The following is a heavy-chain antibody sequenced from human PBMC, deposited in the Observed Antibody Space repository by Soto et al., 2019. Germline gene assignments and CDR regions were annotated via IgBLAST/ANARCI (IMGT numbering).Heavy chain of an antibody. CDR1: GGNFRSQS. CDR2: AIPVLGVA. CDR3: ARDLDVAAPGTVETNYYYGMDV. V-gene: IGHV1-69*08. J-gene: IGHJ6*02. D-gene: IGHD6-13*01. Sequence: QVQLVQSGAEVKKPGSSVKVSCKASGGNFRSQSISISWVRQAPGQGLEWMGRAIPVLGVANYAQKFQGRVTITADKSTSTVYMELSSLRSEDTAIYYCARDLDVAAPGTVETNYYYGMDVWGQGTTVTVSS.